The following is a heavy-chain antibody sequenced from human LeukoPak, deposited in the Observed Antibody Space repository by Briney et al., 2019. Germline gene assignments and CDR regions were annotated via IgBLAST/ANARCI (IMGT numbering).Heavy chain of an antibody. D-gene: IGHD6-19*01. Sequence: GGSLRLSCTASGFTVSSNYMSWVRQAPGKGLEWVSLIYAGGDTYYPDSVKGRFTLSRDNSKNTVYLQMHSLRVEDTAVYYCAREYSSGWTSDYWGQGTLVTVSS. J-gene: IGHJ4*02. CDR3: AREYSSGWTSDY. CDR1: GFTVSSNY. V-gene: IGHV3-66*01. CDR2: IYAGGDT.